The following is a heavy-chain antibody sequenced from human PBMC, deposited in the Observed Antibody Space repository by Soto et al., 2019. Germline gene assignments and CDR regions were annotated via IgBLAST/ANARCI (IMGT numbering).Heavy chain of an antibody. D-gene: IGHD2-15*01. CDR3: AKDPYSQSHYYYYYMDV. Sequence: PGGSLRLSCAASGFTFSSYGMHWVRQAPGKGLEWVAVISYDGSNKYYADSVKGRFTISRDNSKNTLYLQMNSLRAEDTAVYYCAKDPYSQSHYYYYYMDVWGKGTTVTVSS. V-gene: IGHV3-30*18. CDR1: GFTFSSYG. J-gene: IGHJ6*03. CDR2: ISYDGSNK.